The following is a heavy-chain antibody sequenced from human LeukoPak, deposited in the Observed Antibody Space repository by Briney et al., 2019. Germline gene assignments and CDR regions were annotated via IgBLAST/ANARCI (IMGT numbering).Heavy chain of an antibody. CDR2: IKKDGSEK. Sequence: PGGSLRLSCAASGFTFSSYSMNWVRQAPGKGLELVANIKKDGSEKYYVDAVKGRFTISRDNAKTSLYLQMNSLRAEDTAVYYCARDLSGVTGYTYGRGIDYWGQGTLVPVSS. CDR1: GFTFSSYS. CDR3: ARDLSGVTGYTYGRGIDY. V-gene: IGHV3-7*01. D-gene: IGHD5-18*01. J-gene: IGHJ4*02.